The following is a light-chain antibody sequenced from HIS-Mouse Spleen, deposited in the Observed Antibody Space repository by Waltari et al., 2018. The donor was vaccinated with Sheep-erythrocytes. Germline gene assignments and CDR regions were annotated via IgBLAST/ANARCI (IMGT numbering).Light chain of an antibody. Sequence: EIVMTQSPATLSVSPGERATLSCRASQSVSSNLAWYQQKPGQAPRLLIYGASTRATGIPARFSGSASGTEFTLTISSMQSEDFAVYDCQQYNNWPPGTFGQGTKLEIQ. CDR2: GAS. V-gene: IGKV3-15*01. J-gene: IGKJ2*02. CDR1: QSVSSN. CDR3: QQYNNWPPGT.